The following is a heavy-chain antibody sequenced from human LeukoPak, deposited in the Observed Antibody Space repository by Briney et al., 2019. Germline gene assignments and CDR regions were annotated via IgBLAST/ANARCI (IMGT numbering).Heavy chain of an antibody. V-gene: IGHV1-2*02. CDR3: ARSSIAARPVY. CDR1: GYTFTGYY. D-gene: IGHD6-6*01. J-gene: IGHJ4*02. Sequence: GVSVKVSCKASGYTFTGYYVHWVRQPPGQGLEWMGWINPNSGGTNYAQKFQGRVTMTRDTSISTAYMELSRLRSDDTAVYYCARSSIAARPVYWGQGTLVTVSS. CDR2: INPNSGGT.